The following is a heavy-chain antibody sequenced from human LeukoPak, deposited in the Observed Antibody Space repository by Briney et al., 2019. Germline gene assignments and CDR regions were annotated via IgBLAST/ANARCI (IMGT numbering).Heavy chain of an antibody. Sequence: ADSVKGRFSSPRDSSTNTLYLQMNSLRAEDTAVYYCAKAPFGVVTYYFDYWGQGTLVTVSS. V-gene: IGHV3-11*05. J-gene: IGHJ4*02. D-gene: IGHD3-3*01. CDR3: AKAPFGVVTYYFDY.